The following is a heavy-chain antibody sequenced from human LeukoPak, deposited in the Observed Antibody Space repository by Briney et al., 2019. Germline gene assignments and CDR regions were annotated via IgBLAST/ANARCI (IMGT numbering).Heavy chain of an antibody. J-gene: IGHJ6*03. Sequence: SETLSLTCTVSGGSISSGSYYWSWIRQPAGKGLEWIGRIYTSGSTNYNPALKSRVTISVDTSKNQFSLKLSSVTAADTAVYYCARDLVAAPEYYMDVWGKGTTVTVSS. V-gene: IGHV4-61*02. CDR2: IYTSGST. CDR3: ARDLVAAPEYYMDV. CDR1: GGSISSGSYY. D-gene: IGHD2-15*01.